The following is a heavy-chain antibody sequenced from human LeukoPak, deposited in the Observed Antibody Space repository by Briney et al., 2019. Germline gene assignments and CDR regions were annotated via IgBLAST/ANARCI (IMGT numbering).Heavy chain of an antibody. D-gene: IGHD3-10*01. Sequence: PSETLSLACTVSGGSISSGDYYWSWIRQPPGKGLKWIGYIYYSGSTYYNPSLKSRVTISVDTSKNQFSLKLSSVTAADTAVYYCAVGYYGSGSYDAFDIWGQGTMVTVSS. CDR1: GGSISSGDYY. V-gene: IGHV4-30-4*08. J-gene: IGHJ3*02. CDR2: IYYSGST. CDR3: AVGYYGSGSYDAFDI.